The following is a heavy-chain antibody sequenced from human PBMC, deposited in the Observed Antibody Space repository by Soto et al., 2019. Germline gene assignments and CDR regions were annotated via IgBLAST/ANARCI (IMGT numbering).Heavy chain of an antibody. CDR3: ARTPPMESGDNYYLDF. CDR1: GGTFSTFG. V-gene: IGHV1-69*13. D-gene: IGHD2-21*02. CDR2: IIPFFGTA. J-gene: IGHJ4*02. Sequence: SVKVSCKASGGTFSTFGISWVRQAPGQGLEWMGGIIPFFGTANYAQKFQDRVTITADESTSTVYMDLRSLRSEDTAIYYCARTPPMESGDNYYLDFWGQGALVTVSS.